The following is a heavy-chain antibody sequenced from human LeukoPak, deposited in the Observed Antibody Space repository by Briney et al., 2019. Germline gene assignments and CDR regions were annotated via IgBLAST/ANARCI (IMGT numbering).Heavy chain of an antibody. V-gene: IGHV3-7*01. Sequence: GGSLRLSCAASGFTFSSYWMTWVRQAPGKGLEWVANLNPDGSRKFYVDSVKGRFTISRDNAENSLYLQMHSLRAEDTALYYCARDAYDDSSESWGQGTLVTVSS. CDR3: ARDAYDDSSES. CDR1: GFTFSSYW. D-gene: IGHD3-3*01. CDR2: LNPDGSRK. J-gene: IGHJ5*02.